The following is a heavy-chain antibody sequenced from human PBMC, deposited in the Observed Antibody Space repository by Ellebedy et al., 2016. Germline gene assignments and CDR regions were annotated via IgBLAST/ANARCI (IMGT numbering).Heavy chain of an antibody. V-gene: IGHV1-18*01. J-gene: IGHJ4*02. CDR3: ARANPYGSGSYEGFFDY. CDR1: GYTFTKYG. CDR2: ISPYNGNT. Sequence: ASVKVSCXASGYTFTKYGITWVRQAPGLGLEWMGWISPYNGNTNYAQKLQGRVTMTTDTSTSTAYMELRSLRSDDTAVYSCARANPYGSGSYEGFFDYWGQGTLVTVSS. D-gene: IGHD3-10*01.